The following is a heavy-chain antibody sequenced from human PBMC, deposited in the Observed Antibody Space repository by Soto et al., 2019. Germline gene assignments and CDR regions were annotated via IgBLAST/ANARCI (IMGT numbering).Heavy chain of an antibody. D-gene: IGHD5-18*01. J-gene: IGHJ4*02. Sequence: QVQLVQSGAEVKKPGASVKVSCKASDKPFFIYVIAGVGKGPGQGLDWMGWISPYNGNTNYAQKLQGRVTMTTDTSTSTAYMELRSLRSDDTAVYYCATQIDTVMVFRDWGQGTLVTLSS. CDR3: ATQIDTVMVFRD. V-gene: IGHV1-18*01. CDR1: DKPFFIYV. CDR2: ISPYNGNT.